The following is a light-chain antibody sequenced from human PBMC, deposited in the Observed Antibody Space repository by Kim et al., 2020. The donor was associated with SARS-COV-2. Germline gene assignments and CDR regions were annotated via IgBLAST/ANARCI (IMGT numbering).Light chain of an antibody. J-gene: IGLJ2*01. CDR1: SDINVGSHN. Sequence: QSVLTQPPSSSASPGESARLTCTLPSDINVGSHNVYWFQQKPGSPPRYLLYYFSDSDKGQGSGVPSRFSGSKDASANTGILLISGLQSEDEGDYYCMIWPRNAVLFGGGTQLTVL. V-gene: IGLV5-37*01. CDR3: MIWPRNAVL. CDR2: YFSDSDK.